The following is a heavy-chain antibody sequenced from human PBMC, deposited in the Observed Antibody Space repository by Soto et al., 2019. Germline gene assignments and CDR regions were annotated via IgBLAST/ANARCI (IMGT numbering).Heavy chain of an antibody. D-gene: IGHD2-2*01. Sequence: SGPTLVNPTQTLTLTCTFSGFSLSTSGVGVGWIRQPPGKSLEWLALIYWDDDKRYSPSLKSRLTISKDTSKKQVVLTMMNMAPVDTGTYYCEQIDDVPALFDYLGQGTLVTVSS. J-gene: IGHJ4*02. CDR1: GFSLSTSGVG. CDR2: IYWDDDK. V-gene: IGHV2-5*02. CDR3: EQIDDVPALFDY.